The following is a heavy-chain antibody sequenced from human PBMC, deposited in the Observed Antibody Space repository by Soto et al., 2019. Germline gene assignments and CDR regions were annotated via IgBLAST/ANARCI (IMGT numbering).Heavy chain of an antibody. V-gene: IGHV1-46*01. Sequence: ASVKVSCKASGYIFTNHYIHWVRQAPGQGLEWMGIINPSGGSTNYLQKFQGRITMTRDTSTSTVYMELSSLRSEDTAVYFCASADHHDSSGFYYDCWGQGSLVTVSS. CDR3: ASADHHDSSGFYYDC. J-gene: IGHJ4*02. D-gene: IGHD3-22*01. CDR2: INPSGGST. CDR1: GYIFTNHY.